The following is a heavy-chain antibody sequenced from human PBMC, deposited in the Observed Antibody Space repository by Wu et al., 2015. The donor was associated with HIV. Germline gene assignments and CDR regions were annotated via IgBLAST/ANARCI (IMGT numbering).Heavy chain of an antibody. J-gene: IGHJ4*02. V-gene: IGHV1-69*18. CDR1: GGTFSSFA. CDR3: ARGPYSYGFGSYYLDY. CDR2: IIPLFRTT. Sequence: QVQLVQSGAEVKKPGSSVKVSCTASGGTFSSFAISWVRQAPGQGLEWMGRIIPLFRTTNYAQEFRGRVTITADESTSTAFMELSSLRSEDTAVYYCARGPYSYGFGSYYLDYWGQGTLVTVSS. D-gene: IGHD3-10*01.